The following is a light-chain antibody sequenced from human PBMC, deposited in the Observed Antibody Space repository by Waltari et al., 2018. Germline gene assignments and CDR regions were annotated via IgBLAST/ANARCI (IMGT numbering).Light chain of an antibody. CDR2: KAS. J-gene: IGKJ3*01. V-gene: IGKV1-39*01. CDR3: QHNYGTPFT. Sequence: DIQMTQSPSSLSASVGDRVTITCRASENVNNYLNWYQQKPGKAPKLLIYKASTLQSGGPSRFSGSGSGTDYTFTISCLQSEDVATYYCQHNYGTPFTFGPGTKLDIK. CDR1: ENVNNY.